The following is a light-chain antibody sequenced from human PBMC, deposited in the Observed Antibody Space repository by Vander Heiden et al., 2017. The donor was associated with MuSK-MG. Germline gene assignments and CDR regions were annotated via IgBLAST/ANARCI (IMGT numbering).Light chain of an antibody. Sequence: DILMTQSPVTLSVSPGERATLSCRASQSVGSRLAWYQQKPGQAPRLLIYDAFTRATGIPARFSGGGSGTEFTLTINSLQSEDSAIYYCQHDYRKHLFGHGTTVEIK. CDR3: QHDYRKHL. V-gene: IGKV3-15*01. CDR1: QSVGSR. J-gene: IGKJ3*01. CDR2: DAF.